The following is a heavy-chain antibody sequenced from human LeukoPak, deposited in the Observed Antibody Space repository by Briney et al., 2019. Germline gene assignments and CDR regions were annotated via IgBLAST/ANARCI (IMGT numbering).Heavy chain of an antibody. CDR1: GYTFTSYD. J-gene: IGHJ4*02. CDR2: MNPNSGNT. CDR3: ARRAGIAAAEFGY. D-gene: IGHD6-13*01. Sequence: ASVKVSCKASGYTFTSYDINWVRQATGQGLEWMGWMNPNSGNTGYAQKFQGRVTITRNTSISTAYMELSSLRSEDTAVYYCARRAGIAAAEFGYWGQGTLVTVSS. V-gene: IGHV1-8*03.